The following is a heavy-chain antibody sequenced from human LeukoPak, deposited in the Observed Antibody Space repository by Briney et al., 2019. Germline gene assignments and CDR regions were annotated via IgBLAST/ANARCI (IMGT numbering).Heavy chain of an antibody. CDR3: ARDPVTTTQYYYMDV. CDR2: ISAYNGNT. Sequence: XASGYTFTSXGIXXVRQAPGQGXXXXGWISAYNGNTNYAQKLQGRVTMTTDTSTSTAYMELRSLRSDDTAVYYCARDPVTTTQYYYMDVWGKGTTVTVSS. D-gene: IGHD3-3*01. J-gene: IGHJ6*03. V-gene: IGHV1-18*01. CDR1: GYTFTSXG.